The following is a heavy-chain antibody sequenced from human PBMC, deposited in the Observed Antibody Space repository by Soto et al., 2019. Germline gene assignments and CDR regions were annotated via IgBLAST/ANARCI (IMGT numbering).Heavy chain of an antibody. CDR2: ISSSSSTI. V-gene: IGHV3-48*01. CDR1: GFTFSSYS. D-gene: IGHD3-10*02. Sequence: PGGSLRLSCAASGFTFSSYSMNWVRQAPGKGLEWVSYISSSSSTIYYADSVKGRFTISRDNAKNSLYLQMNSLRAEDTAVYYCARGCSDQKACYYYYMDVWGKGTTVTVSS. J-gene: IGHJ6*03. CDR3: ARGCSDQKACYYYYMDV.